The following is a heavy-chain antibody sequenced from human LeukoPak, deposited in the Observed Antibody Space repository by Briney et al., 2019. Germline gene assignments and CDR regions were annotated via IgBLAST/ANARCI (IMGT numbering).Heavy chain of an antibody. Sequence: GWSLRLSYAATYFTVSDNYMNWVRQTPGKGLEWVSVIHSTGTAYYAHSVRGRFTISRDNSINTLYFQMNGLRAEDTAVYYCARGRRWFDPWGQGNLVIVSS. CDR2: IHSTGTA. V-gene: IGHV3-53*01. J-gene: IGHJ5*02. CDR3: ARGRRWFDP. CDR1: YFTVSDNY.